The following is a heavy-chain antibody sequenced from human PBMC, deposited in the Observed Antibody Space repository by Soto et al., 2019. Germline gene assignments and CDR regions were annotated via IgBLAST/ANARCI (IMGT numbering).Heavy chain of an antibody. CDR2: IITNFGTT. V-gene: IGHV1-69*05. Sequence: GASVKVSCKASGGTFSSYAISWVRQAPGQGLEWMGGIITNFGTTNYAQKFQGRVTITTDVSTSTAYMELRSLRSDDTAVYYCARGTWYGQNWFDPWGQGTLVTVSS. D-gene: IGHD2-15*01. CDR3: ARGTWYGQNWFDP. J-gene: IGHJ5*02. CDR1: GGTFSSYA.